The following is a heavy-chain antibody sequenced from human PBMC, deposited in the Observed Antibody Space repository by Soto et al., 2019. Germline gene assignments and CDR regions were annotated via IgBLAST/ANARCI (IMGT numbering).Heavy chain of an antibody. CDR3: AKATATGGGAFEI. D-gene: IGHD1-1*01. CDR2: ILVGGST. CDR1: GFICSSYD. J-gene: IGHJ3*02. V-gene: IGHV3-23*01. Sequence: GSLLLACAVSGFICSSYDMSWVRQAPGKGLAWVSTILVGGSTHYEDSVQGRFTISRDTSKNTVYLHMNSLTAGDTAVYYCAKATATGGGAFEIYGQGTMVTV.